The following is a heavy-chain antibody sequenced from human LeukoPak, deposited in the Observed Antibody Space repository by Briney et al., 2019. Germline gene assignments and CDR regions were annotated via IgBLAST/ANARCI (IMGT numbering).Heavy chain of an antibody. CDR2: ISSSSSAI. V-gene: IGHV3-11*04. Sequence: GGSLRLSCEASGFTFSDPYMSWIRQAPGKGLEWVSYISSSSSAIYYADSVKGRFTISRDNAKNSLYLQMNSLRAEDTAVYYCARAYCSGGSRYYAFDIWGQGTMVTVSS. CDR1: GFTFSDPY. J-gene: IGHJ3*02. D-gene: IGHD2-15*01. CDR3: ARAYCSGGSRYYAFDI.